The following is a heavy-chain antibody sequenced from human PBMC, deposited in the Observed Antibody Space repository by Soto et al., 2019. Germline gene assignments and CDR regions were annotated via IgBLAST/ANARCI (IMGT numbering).Heavy chain of an antibody. J-gene: IGHJ6*02. V-gene: IGHV3-30*18. D-gene: IGHD2-15*01. CDR3: AKGEYCSGGSCYYNYNMDV. CDR1: GFTFSNYG. CDR2: ISYDGSNT. Sequence: PGGSLRLSCAASGFTFSNYGMHWVRQAPGKGLEWVVLISYDGSNTYYADSVKGRFTISRDNSKNTLYLQMNSLRAEDTALYYCAKGEYCSGGSCYYNYNMDVWGQGTTVT.